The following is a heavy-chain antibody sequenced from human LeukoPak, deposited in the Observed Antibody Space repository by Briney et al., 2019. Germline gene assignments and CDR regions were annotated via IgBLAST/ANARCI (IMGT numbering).Heavy chain of an antibody. V-gene: IGHV4-39*07. CDR1: GGSISSSSYY. Sequence: SETLSLTCTVSGGSISSSSYYWGWIRQPPGKGLEWIGGIYYSGSTYYNPSLKSRVTISVDTSKNQFSLKLSSVTAADTAVYYCARDREEVLRYFDWLNFDAFDIWGQGTMVTVSS. J-gene: IGHJ3*02. D-gene: IGHD3-9*01. CDR2: IYYSGST. CDR3: ARDREEVLRYFDWLNFDAFDI.